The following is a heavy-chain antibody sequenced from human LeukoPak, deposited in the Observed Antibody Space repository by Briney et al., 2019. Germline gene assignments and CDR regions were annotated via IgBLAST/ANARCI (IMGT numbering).Heavy chain of an antibody. CDR2: INQDGSEK. CDR1: GFTFDDYW. Sequence: GWSLRLSCGASGFTFDDYWMSWVRQAPGQGLEWVANINQDGSEKYYLDSAKGRFTISRDNARNSLYLQVNSLRAEDTAVYYCARGGTSGYSSTRHFWGGNYYFDYWGQGSLVTVSS. V-gene: IGHV3-7*01. J-gene: IGHJ4*02. CDR3: ARGGTSGYSSTRHFWGGNYYFDY. D-gene: IGHD2-2*01.